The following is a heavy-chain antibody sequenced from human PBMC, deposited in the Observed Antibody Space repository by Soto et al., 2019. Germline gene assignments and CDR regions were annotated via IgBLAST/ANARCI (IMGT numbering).Heavy chain of an antibody. D-gene: IGHD2-2*01. Sequence: PGGSLRLSCSASGFTFSSYAMHWVRQAPGKGLEYVSAISSNGGSTYYADSVKGRFTISRDNSKNTLYLQMDSVRAEDTAVYYYAKVSPGVLVTPAKGWLDSWGQGTLVTVSS. J-gene: IGHJ5*01. CDR1: GFTFSSYA. CDR3: AKVSPGVLVTPAKGWLDS. CDR2: ISSNGGST. V-gene: IGHV3-64*04.